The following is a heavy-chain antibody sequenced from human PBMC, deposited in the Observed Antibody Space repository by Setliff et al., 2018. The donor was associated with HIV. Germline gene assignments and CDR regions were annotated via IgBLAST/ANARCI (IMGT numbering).Heavy chain of an antibody. Sequence: PSETLSLTCTVSGHSITSVYQWGWIRQPPGKGLEWIGSIYHSGSTYYNPSLKSRVTISVDTTKSQISLKLISVTAADTAVFYCVRVDYGDYDFDYWGQGTLVTVS. J-gene: IGHJ4*02. CDR1: GHSITSVYQ. CDR3: VRVDYGDYDFDY. V-gene: IGHV4-38-2*02. D-gene: IGHD4-17*01. CDR2: IYHSGST.